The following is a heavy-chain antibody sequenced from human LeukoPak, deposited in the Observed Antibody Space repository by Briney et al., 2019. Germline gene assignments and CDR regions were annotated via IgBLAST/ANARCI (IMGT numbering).Heavy chain of an antibody. CDR3: ATLYSGYDSAPY. D-gene: IGHD5-12*01. V-gene: IGHV3-30*04. J-gene: IGHJ4*02. Sequence: PGRSLRLSCAASGFTFSSYAMHWVRQAPGKGLEWVAVISYDGSNKYYADSVKGRFTISRDNSKNTLYLQMNSLRAEDTAVYYCATLYSGYDSAPYWGQGTLVTVSS. CDR2: ISYDGSNK. CDR1: GFTFSSYA.